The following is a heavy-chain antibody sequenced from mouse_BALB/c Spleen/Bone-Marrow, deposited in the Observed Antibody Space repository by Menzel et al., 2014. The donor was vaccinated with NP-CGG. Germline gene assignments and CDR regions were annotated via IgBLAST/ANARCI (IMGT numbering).Heavy chain of an antibody. CDR2: INPESSTV. D-gene: IGHD1-1*01. J-gene: IGHJ1*01. CDR3: ARLNYYGNLFV. V-gene: IGHV4-1*02. Sequence: EVKLVESGGGLVQPGGSLKLSCAASGFDFSRYWMSWVRQAPGKGLEWIGEINPESSTVNYTPSLKDKFIISRDNAKNTLYLQMSKVRSEDTALYYCARLNYYGNLFVWGAGTTVTVSS. CDR1: GFDFSRYW.